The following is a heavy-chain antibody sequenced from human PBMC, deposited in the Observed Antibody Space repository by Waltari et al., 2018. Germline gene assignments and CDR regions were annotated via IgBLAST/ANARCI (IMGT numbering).Heavy chain of an antibody. Sequence: QVQLQQSGPELVKPSQTLSLTCDISGDSISSNGVAWNWSRQSPSSGLEWLGRTYYRSKWYNDYAVSVKSRITINPDTSKNQFSLQLNSVTPDDTALYYCARGRNSGFDYWGQGTLVTVSS. CDR1: GDSISSNGVA. CDR2: TYYRSKWYN. J-gene: IGHJ4*02. D-gene: IGHD2-15*01. V-gene: IGHV6-1*01. CDR3: ARGRNSGFDY.